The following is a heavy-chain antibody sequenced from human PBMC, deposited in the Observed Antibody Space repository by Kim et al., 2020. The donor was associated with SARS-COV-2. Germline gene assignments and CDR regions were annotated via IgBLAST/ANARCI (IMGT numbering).Heavy chain of an antibody. Sequence: SETLSLTCTVSGGSISSSSYYWGWIRQPPGKGLEWIGSIYYSGSTYYNPSLKSRVTISVDTSKNQFSLKLSSVTAADTAVYYCARAKYGYYWESRNPNFDYWGQGTLVTVSS. D-gene: IGHD3-22*01. CDR3: ARAKYGYYWESRNPNFDY. CDR1: GGSISSSSYY. V-gene: IGHV4-39*01. CDR2: IYYSGST. J-gene: IGHJ4*02.